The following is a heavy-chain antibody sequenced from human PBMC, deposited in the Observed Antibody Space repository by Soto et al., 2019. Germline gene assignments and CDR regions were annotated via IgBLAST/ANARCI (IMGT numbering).Heavy chain of an antibody. CDR3: ASEWARGKAIHIRFKH. Sequence: ASVKVSCKASGYTFTGYYMHWVRQAPGQGLEWMGWINPNSGGTNYAQKFQGRVTMTRDTSISTAYMELSRLRSDDTAVYYCASEWARGKAIHIRFKHWGQGTLGTVS. D-gene: IGHD2-2*01. CDR2: INPNSGGT. CDR1: GYTFTGYY. V-gene: IGHV1-2*02. J-gene: IGHJ1*01.